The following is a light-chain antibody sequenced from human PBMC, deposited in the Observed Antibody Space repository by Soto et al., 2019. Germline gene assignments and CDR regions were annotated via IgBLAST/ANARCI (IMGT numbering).Light chain of an antibody. Sequence: EIVLPQSPGPLSLSPGERATLSCRATESVSSNYLAWYQQKPGQAPRVLIYGASIRATGIPDRFSGSGSETDFTLTISRLEPEDFAVYYCQQYGTSPRTFGQGTKVEIK. CDR2: GAS. CDR1: ESVSSNY. J-gene: IGKJ1*01. V-gene: IGKV3-20*01. CDR3: QQYGTSPRT.